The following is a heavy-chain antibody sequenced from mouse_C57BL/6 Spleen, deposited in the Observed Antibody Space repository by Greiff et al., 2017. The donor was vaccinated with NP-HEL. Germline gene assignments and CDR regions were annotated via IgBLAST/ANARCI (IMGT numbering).Heavy chain of an antibody. V-gene: IGHV5-16*01. J-gene: IGHJ2*01. CDR2: INYDGSST. Sequence: EVMLVESEGGLVQPGSSMKLSCTASGFNFSDYYMAWVRQVPEKGLEWVANINYDGSSTYYLDSLKSRFIISRDNAKNILYLQMSSLKSEDTATYYCARELKDYFDYWGQGTTLTVSS. D-gene: IGHD1-3*01. CDR3: ARELKDYFDY. CDR1: GFNFSDYY.